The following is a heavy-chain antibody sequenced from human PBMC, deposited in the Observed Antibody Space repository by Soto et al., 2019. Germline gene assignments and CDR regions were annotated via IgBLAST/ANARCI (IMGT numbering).Heavy chain of an antibody. J-gene: IGHJ6*03. CDR3: ASLGAYYYMDV. CDR1: GFTFSSYS. V-gene: IGHV3-48*01. CDR2: ISSSSSTI. Sequence: GGSLRLSCVASGFTFSSYSMNWVRQAPGKGLEWVSYISSSSSTIYYADSVKGRFTISRDNAKNSLYLQMNSLRAEDTAVYYCASLGAYYYMDVWGKGTTVTVSS. D-gene: IGHD3-10*01.